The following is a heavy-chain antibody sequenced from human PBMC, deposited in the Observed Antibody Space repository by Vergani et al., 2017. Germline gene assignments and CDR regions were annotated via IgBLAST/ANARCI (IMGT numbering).Heavy chain of an antibody. CDR2: ISSSGSTI. CDR1: GFTFSSYE. Sequence: EVQLVESGGGLVQPGGSLRLSCAASGFTFSSYEMNWVRPAPGKGLEWVSYISSSGSTIYYADSVKGRLTISSGNATNSLYLKMNSLRAEDTAVYYCSTYGPRTDYGGQGTLVTVSS. V-gene: IGHV3-48*03. CDR3: STYGPRTDY. J-gene: IGHJ4*02. D-gene: IGHD5/OR15-5a*01.